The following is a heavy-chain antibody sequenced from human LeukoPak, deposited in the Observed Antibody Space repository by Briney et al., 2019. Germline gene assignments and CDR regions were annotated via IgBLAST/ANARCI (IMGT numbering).Heavy chain of an antibody. V-gene: IGHV1-24*01. J-gene: IGHJ4*02. CDR3: ATVPCDYVWGFTDY. CDR2: FDPEDGET. CDR1: GYTLTELS. Sequence: GASVKVSCKVSGYTLTELSMHWVRQAPGKGLEWMGGFDPEDGETIYAQKFQGRATMTEDTSTDTAYMELSSLRSEDTAVYYCATVPCDYVWGFTDYWGQGTLVTVSS. D-gene: IGHD3-16*01.